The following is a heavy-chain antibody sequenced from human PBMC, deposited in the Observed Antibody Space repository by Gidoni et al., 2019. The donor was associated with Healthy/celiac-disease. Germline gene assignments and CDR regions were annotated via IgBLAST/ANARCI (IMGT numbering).Heavy chain of an antibody. CDR1: GGSISSYY. J-gene: IGHJ4*02. D-gene: IGHD1-26*01. Sequence: QVQLQESGPGLVKPSETLSLTCTVSGGSISSYYWSWIRQPPGKGLEWIGYIYYSGSTNYNPSLKSRVTISVDTSKNQCSLKLSSVTAADTAVYYCAVVGATSLFDYWGQGTLVTVSS. V-gene: IGHV4-59*01. CDR3: AVVGATSLFDY. CDR2: IYYSGST.